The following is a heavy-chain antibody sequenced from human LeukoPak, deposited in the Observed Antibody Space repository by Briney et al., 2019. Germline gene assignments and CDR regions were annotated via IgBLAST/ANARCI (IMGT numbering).Heavy chain of an antibody. CDR3: ARVSGRWLQTRYYFDY. J-gene: IGHJ4*02. V-gene: IGHV4-34*01. D-gene: IGHD5-24*01. CDR2: INHSGST. CDR1: GGSFSGYY. Sequence: SETLSLTSAVYGGSFSGYYWSWIRQPPGKGLEWIGEINHSGSTNYNPSLKRRVTISVDTSKNQFSLKLSSVTAADTAVYYCARVSGRWLQTRYYFDYWGQGTLVTVSS.